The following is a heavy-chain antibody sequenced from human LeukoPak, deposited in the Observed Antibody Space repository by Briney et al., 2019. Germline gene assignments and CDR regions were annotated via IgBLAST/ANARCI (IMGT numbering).Heavy chain of an antibody. D-gene: IGHD3-16*02. CDR2: INPNSGGT. Sequence: AASVKVSCKASGGTFSSYAISWVRQAPGQGLEWMGWINPNSGGTNYAQKFQGRVTMTRDTSISTAYMELSRLRSDDTAVYYCASASWDYVWGSYRSKDDYWGQGTLVTVSS. J-gene: IGHJ4*02. CDR3: ASASWDYVWGSYRSKDDY. V-gene: IGHV1-2*02. CDR1: GGTFSSYA.